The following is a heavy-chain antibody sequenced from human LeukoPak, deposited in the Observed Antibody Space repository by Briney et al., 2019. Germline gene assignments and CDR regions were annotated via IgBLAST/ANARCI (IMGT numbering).Heavy chain of an antibody. J-gene: IGHJ4*02. Sequence: SETLSLTCAVSGGSISSGGYSWSWIRHPPGQGLGWIVYIYHSGSTYYNPSLKSRVTISVDRSKNQFSLKLSSVTAADTAVYYCARGGGHDFWSGSYFDYWGQGTLVTVSS. CDR3: ARGGGHDFWSGSYFDY. CDR1: GGSISSGGYS. V-gene: IGHV4-30-2*01. CDR2: IYHSGST. D-gene: IGHD3-3*01.